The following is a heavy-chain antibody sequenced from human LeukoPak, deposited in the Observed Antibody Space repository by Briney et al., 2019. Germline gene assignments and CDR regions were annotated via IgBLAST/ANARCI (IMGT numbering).Heavy chain of an antibody. D-gene: IGHD6-6*01. CDR2: ISYDGSNK. CDR1: GFTFSSYG. J-gene: IGHJ4*02. Sequence: GGSLRLSCAASGFTFSSYGMHCVRQAPGKGLEWVAVISYDGSNKYYADSVKGRFTISRDNSKNTLYLQMNSLRAEDTAVYYCAHIPSSSGYWGQGTLVTVSS. CDR3: AHIPSSSGY. V-gene: IGHV3-30*03.